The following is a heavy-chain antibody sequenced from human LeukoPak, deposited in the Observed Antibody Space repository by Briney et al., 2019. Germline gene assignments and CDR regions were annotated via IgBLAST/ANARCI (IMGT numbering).Heavy chain of an antibody. CDR2: INPNSGGT. CDR1: GYTFTGYY. J-gene: IGHJ5*02. CDR3: ARTTVTTNWFDP. V-gene: IGHV1-2*06. D-gene: IGHD4-11*01. Sequence: GASVKVSCKASGYTFTGYYMHWVRQAPGQGLEWMGQINPNSGGTNYAQKFQGRVTMTRDTSISTAYMELSRLRSDDTAVYYCARTTVTTNWFDPWGQGTLVTVSS.